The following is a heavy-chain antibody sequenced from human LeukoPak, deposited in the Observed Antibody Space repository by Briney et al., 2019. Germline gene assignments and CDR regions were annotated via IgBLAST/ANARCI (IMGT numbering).Heavy chain of an antibody. CDR1: GFTFGNYA. J-gene: IGHJ4*02. D-gene: IGHD1-26*01. CDR3: ARDAQSGAFSDFDY. V-gene: IGHV3-30-3*01. Sequence: GTSLRLSCEASGFTFGNYAIPWVRQVPGEGLEWVAIITHNGGTQYYADSVKGRFTISRDNSQSTVFLQMNSLRPEDTAVYYCARDAQSGAFSDFDYWGQGTLVTVSS. CDR2: ITHNGGTQ.